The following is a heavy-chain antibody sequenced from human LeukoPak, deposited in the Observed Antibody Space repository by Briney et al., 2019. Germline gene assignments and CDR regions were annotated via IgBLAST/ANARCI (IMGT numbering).Heavy chain of an antibody. CDR3: ARDGVRYDFWSGSVDY. V-gene: IGHV3-7*01. J-gene: IGHJ4*02. Sequence: GGSLRLSCVASGFTFSNYWMNWVRQAPGKGLEWVANINQKGSEKYYVDSVKGRFTISRENAKNSLYLQMNSLRAEDTAVYYCARDGVRYDFWSGSVDYWGQGTRVTVSS. D-gene: IGHD3-3*01. CDR2: INQKGSEK. CDR1: GFTFSNYW.